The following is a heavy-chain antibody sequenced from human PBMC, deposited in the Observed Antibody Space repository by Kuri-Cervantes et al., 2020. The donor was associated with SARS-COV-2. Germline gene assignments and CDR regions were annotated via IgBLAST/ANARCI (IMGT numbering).Heavy chain of an antibody. D-gene: IGHD4-11*01. V-gene: IGHV4-30-2*01. J-gene: IGHJ6*03. CDR3: ARAVTTYYYYYMDV. Sequence: SETLSLTCTVSGGSISSSSYYWSWVRQPPGKGLEWIGYIYHSGSTYYNPSLKSRVTISVDRSKNQFPLKLSSVTAADTAVYYCARAVTTYYYYYMDVWGKGTTVTVSS. CDR1: GGSISSSSYY. CDR2: IYHSGST.